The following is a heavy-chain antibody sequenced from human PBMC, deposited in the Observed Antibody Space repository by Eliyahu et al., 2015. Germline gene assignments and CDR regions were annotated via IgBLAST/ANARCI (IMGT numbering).Heavy chain of an antibody. CDR3: AREGKNVDTAMVRGYYFDY. V-gene: IGHV3-64*01. CDR1: GFXFSSYA. J-gene: IGHJ4*02. CDR2: ISSNGGST. Sequence: EVQLVESGGGLVQPGGSLRLSCAASGFXFSSYAMHWVRQAPGKGLEYVSAISSNGGSTYYANSVKGRFTISRDNSKNTLYLQMGSLRAEDMAVYYCAREGKNVDTAMVRGYYFDYWGQGTLVTVSS. D-gene: IGHD5-18*01.